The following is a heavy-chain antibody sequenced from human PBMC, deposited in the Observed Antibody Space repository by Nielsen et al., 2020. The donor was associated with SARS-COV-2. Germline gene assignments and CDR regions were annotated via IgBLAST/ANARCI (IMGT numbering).Heavy chain of an antibody. J-gene: IGHJ4*02. V-gene: IGHV3-23*01. CDR2: FSGSGDRT. D-gene: IGHD5-24*01. CDR3: AKYRSSDGCFDY. CDR1: GFTFSNYV. Sequence: GGSLRLSCAASGFTFSNYVMIWVRQAPGKGLEWVSTFSGSGDRTYYSDSVKGRFTISRDNSKNTLYLQMNSLRAEDTAVYYCAKYRSSDGCFDYWGQGTLVTVSS.